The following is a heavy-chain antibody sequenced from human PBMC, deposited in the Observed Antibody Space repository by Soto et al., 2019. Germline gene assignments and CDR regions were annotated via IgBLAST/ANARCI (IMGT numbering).Heavy chain of an antibody. Sequence: QVLLVQSGAEVKKPGSSVKVSCKASGGTFSNFVISWVRQAPGQGLEWMGGIIPLFGTANYAQKFQGRVTITADESTSTAYMELSSLRSEDTAVYYCARETSTIFGVDTSSYHFDYWGQGTLVTVSS. J-gene: IGHJ4*02. D-gene: IGHD3-3*01. CDR3: ARETSTIFGVDTSSYHFDY. CDR2: IIPLFGTA. V-gene: IGHV1-69*12. CDR1: GGTFSNFV.